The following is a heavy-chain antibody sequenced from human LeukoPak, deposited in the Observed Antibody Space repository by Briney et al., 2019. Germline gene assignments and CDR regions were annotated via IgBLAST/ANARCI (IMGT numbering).Heavy chain of an antibody. V-gene: IGHV4-59*01. CDR1: GGSISSYY. CDR3: ARDWGITIFGVVTNDAFDI. Sequence: RSETLSLTCTVSGGSISSYYWSWIRQPPGKGLEWIGYIFYSGSTNYNPSLKSRVTISVDTSKNQFSLKLSSVTAADTAVYYCARDWGITIFGVVTNDAFDIWGQGTMVTVSS. J-gene: IGHJ3*02. D-gene: IGHD3-3*01. CDR2: IFYSGST.